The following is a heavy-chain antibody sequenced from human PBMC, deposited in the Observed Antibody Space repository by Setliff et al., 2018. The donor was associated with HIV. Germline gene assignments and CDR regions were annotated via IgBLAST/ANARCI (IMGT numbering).Heavy chain of an antibody. CDR1: GGSISSYY. CDR3: ARITVVTPFPFDY. Sequence: SETLSLTCTVSGGSISSYYWSWIRQPPGKGLEWIGYIYYSGSTYYNPSLKSRVTISVDTSKNQFSLKLSSVTAADTAVYYCARITVVTPFPFDYWGQGTLVTVSS. J-gene: IGHJ4*02. D-gene: IGHD2-21*02. V-gene: IGHV4-59*08. CDR2: IYYSGST.